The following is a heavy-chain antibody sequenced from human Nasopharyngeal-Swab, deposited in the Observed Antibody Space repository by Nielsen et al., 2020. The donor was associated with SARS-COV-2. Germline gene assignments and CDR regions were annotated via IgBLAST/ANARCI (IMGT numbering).Heavy chain of an antibody. D-gene: IGHD2-8*01. CDR2: TYPNGHT. CDR3: ARQKAVYETQDFDY. J-gene: IGHJ4*02. Sequence: SDTLSLTCSVSGSSISSNYYWGWTRQPPGKWPEWLGCTYPNGHTYTNPSLESRVTTSVDTSNSCFPLEVRSVTAADTAVYYCARQKAVYETQDFDYWGQGTLVTVSP. V-gene: IGHV4-38-2*02. CDR1: GSSISSNYY.